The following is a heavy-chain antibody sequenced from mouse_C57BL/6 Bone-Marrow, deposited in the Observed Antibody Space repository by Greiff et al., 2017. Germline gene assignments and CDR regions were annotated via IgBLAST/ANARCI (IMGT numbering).Heavy chain of an antibody. CDR1: GFTFSDYG. V-gene: IGHV5-15*01. CDR3: ARQRNYYWYFDV. Sequence: DVKLVESGGGLVQPGGSLKLSCAASGFTFSDYGMAWVRQAPRTGPEWVAFISNLAYSIYYADTVTGRFTISRENAKNTLYLERSSLRSEGTAMYYCARQRNYYWYFDVWGTGTTVTVSS. CDR2: ISNLAYSI. J-gene: IGHJ1*03.